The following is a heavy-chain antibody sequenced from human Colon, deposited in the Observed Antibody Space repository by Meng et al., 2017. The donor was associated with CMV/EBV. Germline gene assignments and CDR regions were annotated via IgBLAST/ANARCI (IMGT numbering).Heavy chain of an antibody. J-gene: IGHJ1*01. V-gene: IGHV1-2*02. CDR2: INPNSGGT. CDR1: GYTFTGYY. CDR3: ARVRYCNSTSCYTDGYLQY. Sequence: ASVKVSCKASGYTFTGYYMHWVRQAPGQGLEWMGWINPNSGGTNSAQKFQGRVTMTRDTSISTAYMELSRLRSDDTAVYYCARVRYCNSTSCYTDGYLQYWGRGTLVTVSS. D-gene: IGHD2-2*02.